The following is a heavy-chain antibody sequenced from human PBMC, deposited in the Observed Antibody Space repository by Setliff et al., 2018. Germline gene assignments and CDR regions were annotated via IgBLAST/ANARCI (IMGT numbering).Heavy chain of an antibody. D-gene: IGHD3-16*01. J-gene: IGHJ4*02. CDR3: ARDGGEY. Sequence: GVLRLSCAASGFTFSSYAMSWVRQAPGKGLEWVSAISGSGGSTYYADSVKGRFAISRDNAKNSLYLQMNSLRADDAAVYFCARDGGEYWGQGTLVTVSS. CDR1: GFTFSSYA. CDR2: ISGSGGST. V-gene: IGHV3-23*01.